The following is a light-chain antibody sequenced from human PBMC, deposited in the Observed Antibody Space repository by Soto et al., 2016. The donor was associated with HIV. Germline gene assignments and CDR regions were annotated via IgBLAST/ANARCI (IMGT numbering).Light chain of an antibody. CDR2: DDT. J-gene: IGLJ2*01. V-gene: IGLV3-21*04. Sequence: SYELTQPPSXSVAPGKTARITCGGSNIASKSVHWYQQKPGQAPVLVIYDDTDRPSGIPETFSGSNSANTATLTISRVEAGDEADYYCQVWDSTSDHVVFGGGTKLTVL. CDR3: QVWDSTSDHVV. CDR1: NIASKS.